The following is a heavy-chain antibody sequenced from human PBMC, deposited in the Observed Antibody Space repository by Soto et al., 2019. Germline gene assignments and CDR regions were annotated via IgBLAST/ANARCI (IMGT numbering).Heavy chain of an antibody. V-gene: IGHV3-9*01. CDR1: GFTFDDYA. CDR2: ISWNSGSI. CDR3: ARDSGYSYGPLDY. J-gene: IGHJ4*02. D-gene: IGHD5-18*01. Sequence: GGSLRLSCAASGFTFDDYAMHWVRQAPGKGLEWVSDISWNSGSIYYADSVKGRFTISRDNAKNSLYLQMNSLRAEDTAVYYCARDSGYSYGPLDYWGQGTLVTVSS.